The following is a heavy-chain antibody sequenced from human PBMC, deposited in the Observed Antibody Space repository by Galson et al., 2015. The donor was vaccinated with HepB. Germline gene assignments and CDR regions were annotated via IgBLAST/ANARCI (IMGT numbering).Heavy chain of an antibody. V-gene: IGHV3-48*01. CDR3: ARTVLKTLEYSSSWSEINWFDP. CDR2: ISSSSSTI. Sequence: SLRLSCAASGFTFSSYSMNWVRQAPGKGLEWVSYISSSSSTIYYADSVKGRFTISRDNAKNSLYLQMNSLRAEDTAVYYCARTVLKTLEYSSSWSEINWFDPWGQGTLVTVSS. CDR1: GFTFSSYS. D-gene: IGHD6-6*01. J-gene: IGHJ5*02.